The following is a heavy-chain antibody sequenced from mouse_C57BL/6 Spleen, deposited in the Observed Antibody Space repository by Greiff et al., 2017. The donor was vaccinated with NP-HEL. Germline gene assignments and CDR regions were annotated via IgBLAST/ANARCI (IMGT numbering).Heavy chain of an antibody. J-gene: IGHJ4*01. CDR1: GFSFNTYA. D-gene: IGHD2-5*01. V-gene: IGHV10-1*01. CDR2: IRSKSNNYAT. CDR3: VRSKNYAMDY. Sequence: EVQGVESGGGLVQPKGSLKLSCAASGFSFNTYAMNWVRQAPGKGLEWVARIRSKSNNYATYYADSVKDRFTISRDDSESMLYLQMNNLKTEDTAMYYCVRSKNYAMDYWGQGTSVTVSS.